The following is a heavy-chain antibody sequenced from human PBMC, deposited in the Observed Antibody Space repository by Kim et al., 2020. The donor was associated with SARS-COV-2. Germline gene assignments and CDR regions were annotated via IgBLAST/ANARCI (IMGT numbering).Heavy chain of an antibody. CDR2: FYYRGST. CDR1: GGSISSTSHY. CDR3: ARHPPGHNPFDY. V-gene: IGHV4-39*01. D-gene: IGHD1-1*01. J-gene: IGHJ4*02. Sequence: SETLSLTCTVSGGSISSTSHYWGWIRQPPGKGLDWIGSFYYRGSTYYNLSLKSRVTISVDTSKNQFSLKLSSVTAADTAVYYCARHPPGHNPFDYWGQGTLVTVSS.